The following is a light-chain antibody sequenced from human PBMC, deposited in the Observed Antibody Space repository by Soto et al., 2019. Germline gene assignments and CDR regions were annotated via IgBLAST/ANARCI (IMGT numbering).Light chain of an antibody. J-gene: IGLJ1*01. Sequence: QSALTQPRSVSGSPGQSVTISCTGTSSDVGEYNYVSWYQQHPDTAPKLIIYDVRYRPSGVSNRFSGSKSGNTASLTISGLQAEDEADYYCSAYTSSSTPYVFGSGTKLPS. CDR3: SAYTSSSTPYV. CDR1: SSDVGEYNY. V-gene: IGLV2-14*03. CDR2: DVR.